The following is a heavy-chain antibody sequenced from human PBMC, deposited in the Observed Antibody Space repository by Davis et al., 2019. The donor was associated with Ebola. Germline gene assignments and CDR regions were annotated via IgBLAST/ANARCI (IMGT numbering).Heavy chain of an antibody. CDR1: GGSISSYY. D-gene: IGHD2-15*01. V-gene: IGHV4-59*08. J-gene: IGHJ4*02. Sequence: SETLSLTCAVYGGSISSYYWSWIRQPPGKGLEWIGYIYYSGSTNYNPSLKSRVTISVDTSKNQFSLKLSSVTAADTAVYYCAVVVAATWTFDYWGQGTLVTVSS. CDR2: IYYSGST. CDR3: AVVVAATWTFDY.